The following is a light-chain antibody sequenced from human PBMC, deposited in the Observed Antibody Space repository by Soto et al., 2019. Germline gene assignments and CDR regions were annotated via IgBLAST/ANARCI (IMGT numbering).Light chain of an antibody. CDR1: SSDVGGYNY. CDR3: TSYAGDTSLGV. CDR2: EVS. V-gene: IGLV2-8*01. J-gene: IGLJ3*02. Sequence: QSALTQPPSASGSPGQSVTISCTGTSSDVGGYNYVSWYQQHPGKAPKLMIYEVSKRPSGVPDRFSGSKSGNTASLNVSGLQAEDEADYYCTSYAGDTSLGVLGGGTKLTVL.